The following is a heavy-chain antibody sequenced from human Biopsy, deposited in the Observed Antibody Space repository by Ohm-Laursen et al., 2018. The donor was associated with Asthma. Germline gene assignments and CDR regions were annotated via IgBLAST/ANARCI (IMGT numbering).Heavy chain of an antibody. Sequence: SQTLSLTCTVSGDSITSGGCFRNWIRQHPGKGLEWIGYIHHRGTSYFNPSLKSRVSFSRDTSKNQFSLRLSSVTAADTAMYYFARIPRRSGSYFVDYWGQGTLVTVSS. CDR3: ARIPRRSGSYFVDY. CDR2: IHHRGTS. V-gene: IGHV4-31*03. CDR1: GDSITSGGCF. D-gene: IGHD3-22*01. J-gene: IGHJ4*02.